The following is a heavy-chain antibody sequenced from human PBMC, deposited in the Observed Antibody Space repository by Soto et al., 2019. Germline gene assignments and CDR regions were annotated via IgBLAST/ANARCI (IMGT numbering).Heavy chain of an antibody. V-gene: IGHV1-69*13. D-gene: IGHD3-3*01. CDR3: ARDLRITIFGVVISYGMDV. CDR2: IIPIFGTA. CDR1: GGTFSSYA. J-gene: IGHJ6*02. Sequence: ASVKVSCKASGGTFSSYAISWVRQAPGQGLEWMGGIIPIFGTANYAQKFQGRVTITADESTSTAYMELSSLRSEDTAVYYCARDLRITIFGVVISYGMDVWGQGTTVTVSS.